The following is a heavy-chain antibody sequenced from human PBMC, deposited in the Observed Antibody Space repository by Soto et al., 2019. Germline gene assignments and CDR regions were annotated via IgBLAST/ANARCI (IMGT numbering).Heavy chain of an antibody. CDR1: GYTFASHY. CDR2: INPNGGNT. Sequence: QVQLVQSGAEVTKPGASVKVSCQASGYTFASHYIHWVRQAPGQGLEWMGVINPNGGNTRYAQRFQDRLTLTTDTPTNTVYLDLRSLSSDDTAVYYCGRDTSGLEYWGQGTLVTVSS. J-gene: IGHJ4*02. V-gene: IGHV1-46*01. CDR3: GRDTSGLEY.